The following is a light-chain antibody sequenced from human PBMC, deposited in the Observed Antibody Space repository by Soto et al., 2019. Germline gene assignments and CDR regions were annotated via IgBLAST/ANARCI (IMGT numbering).Light chain of an antibody. CDR3: SSHTSTSTWV. V-gene: IGLV2-14*01. CDR1: SSDIGDYNY. CDR2: EVG. Sequence: QAVVTQPASVSGSPGQSITISCTGTSSDIGDYNYVSWYQQHPGKAPKLIIFEVGDRPSGVSNRFSGSKSGYTASLTISGLQAEDEADYYCSSHTSTSTWVFGAGTKLTVL. J-gene: IGLJ3*02.